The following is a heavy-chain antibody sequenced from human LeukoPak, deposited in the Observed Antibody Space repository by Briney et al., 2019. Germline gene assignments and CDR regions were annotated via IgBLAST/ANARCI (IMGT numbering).Heavy chain of an antibody. V-gene: IGHV3-30*04. D-gene: IGHD5-24*01. J-gene: IGHJ4*02. CDR3: ARDLRDGYNGLRNLDY. CDR2: ISYDGSNK. Sequence: GGSLRLSCAASGFTFSSYAMHWVRQAPGKGLEWVAVISYDGSNKYYADSVKGRFTISRDNSKNTLYLQMNSLRAEDTAVYYCARDLRDGYNGLRNLDYWGQGTLVTVSS. CDR1: GFTFSSYA.